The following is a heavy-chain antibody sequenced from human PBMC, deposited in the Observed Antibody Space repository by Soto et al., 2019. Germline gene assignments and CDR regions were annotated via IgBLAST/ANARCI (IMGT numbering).Heavy chain of an antibody. D-gene: IGHD2-15*01. V-gene: IGHV1-18*01. J-gene: IGHJ5*02. Sequence: GASVKVSCKASGYTFTSYGISWVRQAPGQGLEWMGWINTYNGNTNYAEKLQGRVTVTTDTSTNTAYMELRSLRSDDTAVYYCARSGWADVFDPWGQGTQVTSPQ. CDR3: ARSGWADVFDP. CDR1: GYTFTSYG. CDR2: INTYNGNT.